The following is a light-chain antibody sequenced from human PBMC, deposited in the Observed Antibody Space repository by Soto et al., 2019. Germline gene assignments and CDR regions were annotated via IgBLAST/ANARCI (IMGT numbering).Light chain of an antibody. CDR3: SSYTSSSTYV. V-gene: IGLV2-14*01. CDR1: SSDVGGYNY. CDR2: DVS. J-gene: IGLJ1*01. Sequence: QSVLTQPAPVSGSPGQSITISCTGTSSDVGGYNYVSRYQQHPGKAPKLMIYDVSNRPSGVSNRFSGSKSGNTASLTISGLQAEDEADYYCSSYTSSSTYVFGTGTRSPS.